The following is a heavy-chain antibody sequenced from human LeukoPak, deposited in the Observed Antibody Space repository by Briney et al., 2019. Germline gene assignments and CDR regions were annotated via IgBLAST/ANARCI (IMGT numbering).Heavy chain of an antibody. J-gene: IGHJ4*02. V-gene: IGHV3-23*01. CDR3: ARVSRYSSGPWGYHFDY. CDR1: GFTFSSYA. D-gene: IGHD6-19*01. Sequence: GGSLRLSCAASGFTFSSYAMGWVRQAPGKGLEWVSAISGSGGSTYYADSVKGRFTISRDNSKNTLYLQMNSLRAEDTAVYYCARVSRYSSGPWGYHFDYWGQGTLVTVSS. CDR2: ISGSGGST.